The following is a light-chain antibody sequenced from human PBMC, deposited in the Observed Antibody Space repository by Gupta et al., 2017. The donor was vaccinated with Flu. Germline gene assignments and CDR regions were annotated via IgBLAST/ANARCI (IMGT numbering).Light chain of an antibody. V-gene: IGKV1-33*01. CDR1: QDIGNY. CDR3: QQYDNLHSLT. Sequence: DIQMTQSPYSLSGFVGDRVTITCQASQDIGNYLNWYQQKPGKAPKLLIYDASNLETGVPSRFSGSGSGTDFTFTISSLQPEDIAIYYCQQYDNLHSLTFGGGTKVEI. CDR2: DAS. J-gene: IGKJ4*01.